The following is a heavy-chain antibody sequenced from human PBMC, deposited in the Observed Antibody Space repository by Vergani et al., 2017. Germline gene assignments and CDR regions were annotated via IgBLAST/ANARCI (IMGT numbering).Heavy chain of an antibody. D-gene: IGHD3-10*01. CDR1: GYSISRGFY. J-gene: IGHJ5*02. CDR3: GVIMVRSPRPDNWFDA. V-gene: IGHV4-38-2*02. Sequence: QIQLQESGPGLVKPSETLSLTCNVSGYSISRGFYWAWIRQTPEKGLEWIGGMFHTGEASNSPSLQSRVAFSMDTSKNQFSLQLTSVTAADTAVYFCGVIMVRSPRPDNWFDAWRRGTLVTV. CDR2: MFHTGEA.